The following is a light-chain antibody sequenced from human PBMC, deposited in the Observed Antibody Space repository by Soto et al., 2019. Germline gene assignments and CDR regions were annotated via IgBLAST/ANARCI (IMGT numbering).Light chain of an antibody. CDR1: QSVNRN. V-gene: IGKV3-15*01. J-gene: IGKJ4*01. CDR3: QQYNNWPLT. Sequence: EIVMTQSPATLSVSPGERATLSCRASQSVNRNLDWYQQKPGQTPRLLIYDASSRATGIPARFSGSGSGTDFNLTKSSLQSEDFEVYYCQQYNNWPLTFGGVTNVEIK. CDR2: DAS.